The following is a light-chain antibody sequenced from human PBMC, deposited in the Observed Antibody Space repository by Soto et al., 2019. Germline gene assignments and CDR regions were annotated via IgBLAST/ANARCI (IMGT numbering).Light chain of an antibody. V-gene: IGLV2-14*01. Sequence: QAALTQPASVSVSPGQSITISCTGTSSDVGGYNYVSWYQQHPGKAPKLMIYEVTNRPSGVSNRFSGSKSGNTASLTISGLQAEDETHYYCSSYTSSSTVVFGGGTKLTVL. CDR3: SSYTSSSTVV. CDR2: EVT. CDR1: SSDVGGYNY. J-gene: IGLJ2*01.